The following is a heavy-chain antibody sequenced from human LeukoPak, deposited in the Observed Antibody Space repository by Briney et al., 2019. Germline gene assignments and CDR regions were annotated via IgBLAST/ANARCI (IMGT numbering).Heavy chain of an antibody. CDR1: GGSFSGYY. D-gene: IGHD2-2*01. CDR3: ARSYCSSTSCYASGYFDY. CDR2: IYYSGST. Sequence: SETLSLTCAVYGGSFSGYYWSWIRQPPGKGLEWIASIYYSGSTYYNPSLKSRVTISVDTSKNQFSLRLNSVTAADTAVYYCARSYCSSTSCYASGYFDYWGQGTLVTVSS. V-gene: IGHV4-34*01. J-gene: IGHJ4*02.